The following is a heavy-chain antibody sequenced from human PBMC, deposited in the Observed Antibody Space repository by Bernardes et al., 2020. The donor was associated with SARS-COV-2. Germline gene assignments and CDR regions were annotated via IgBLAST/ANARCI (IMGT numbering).Heavy chain of an antibody. Sequence: ASVKVSCQAFRYTFSDYYMHWVRQAPGQGLEGMGWINPQSGGTQYAQKLHGRITMTRDTSSRTAYMDLSSLRADDTAVYYCARMDILRVPFDSLADVWGQRTTGTVSS. CDR2: INPQSGGT. J-gene: IGHJ6*02. CDR1: RYTFSDYY. V-gene: IGHV1-2*02. D-gene: IGHD2-2*03. CDR3: ARMDILRVPFDSLADV.